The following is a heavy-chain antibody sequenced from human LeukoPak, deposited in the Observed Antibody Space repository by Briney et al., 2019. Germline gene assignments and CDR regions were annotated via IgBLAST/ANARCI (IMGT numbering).Heavy chain of an antibody. CDR2: IKSDGSST. Sequence: GGSLRLSCAAFGFTFSRYWMHWVRQAPGKGLVWVSCIKSDGSSTSIADSAKGRFTISRDNAKNTVYLQMNSLRAEDTAVYYCVRDNRSYNFDYWGQGTLVTVSS. CDR1: GFTFSRYW. CDR3: VRDNRSYNFDY. J-gene: IGHJ4*02. D-gene: IGHD1-26*01. V-gene: IGHV3-74*01.